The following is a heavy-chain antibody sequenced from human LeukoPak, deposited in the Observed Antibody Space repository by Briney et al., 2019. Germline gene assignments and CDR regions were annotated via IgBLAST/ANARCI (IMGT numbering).Heavy chain of an antibody. D-gene: IGHD3-16*01. CDR1: GFSFSDYD. V-gene: IGHV3-21*01. J-gene: IGHJ1*01. CDR3: GRAFPPLRTSSAGDL. Sequence: GGSLRLSCSASGFSFSDYDMNWVRQAPGKGLEWVSAIRGRSSHMYYGESVKGRFTISRDNAKNSLYLQMDSLGVEDTAVYYCGRAFPPLRTSSAGDLWGQGTLVIVSS. CDR2: IRGRSSHM.